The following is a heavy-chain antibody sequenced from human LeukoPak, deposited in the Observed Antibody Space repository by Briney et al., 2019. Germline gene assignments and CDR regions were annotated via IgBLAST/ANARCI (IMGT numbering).Heavy chain of an antibody. J-gene: IGHJ4*02. CDR1: GFTFSSYA. CDR3: AKDALGVVIQYYFDY. V-gene: IGHV3-23*01. D-gene: IGHD3-3*01. CDR2: ISGSGCST. Sequence: GGALRLSCAASGFTFSSYAMSWVRQAPGKGLGGGSAISGSGCSTYYADSVKGRFTISRDNSKNTLYLQMNSLRAEDTAVYYCAKDALGVVIQYYFDYWGQGTLVTVSS.